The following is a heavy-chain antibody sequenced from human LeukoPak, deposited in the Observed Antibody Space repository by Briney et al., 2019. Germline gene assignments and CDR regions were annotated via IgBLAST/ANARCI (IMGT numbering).Heavy chain of an antibody. CDR3: ARETSHDSSGYYPNWFDP. CDR2: INPNSGGT. J-gene: IGHJ5*02. CDR1: GYTFTGHY. Sequence: ASVKVSCKASGYTFTGHYMHWVRQAPGQGLEWMGWINPNSGGTNYAQKFQGRVTMTRDTSISTAYMELSRLRSDDTAVYYCARETSHDSSGYYPNWFDPWGQGTLVTVSS. V-gene: IGHV1-2*02. D-gene: IGHD3-22*01.